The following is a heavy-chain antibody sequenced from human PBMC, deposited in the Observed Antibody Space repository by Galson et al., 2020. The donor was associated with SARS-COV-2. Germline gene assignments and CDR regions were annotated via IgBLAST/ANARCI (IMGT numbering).Heavy chain of an antibody. D-gene: IGHD4-17*01. Sequence: SETLSLTCTVSGGSISNANYFWGWLRQPPGKGLEWLGHIYYSGTTYYSPSLKSRVTISLDTSKNQFSLKLSSVTAADTAVYYCARHDNDYGTNWGQGTLVTVSS. CDR2: IYYSGTT. V-gene: IGHV4-39*01. CDR3: ARHDNDYGTN. J-gene: IGHJ4*02. CDR1: GGSISNANYF.